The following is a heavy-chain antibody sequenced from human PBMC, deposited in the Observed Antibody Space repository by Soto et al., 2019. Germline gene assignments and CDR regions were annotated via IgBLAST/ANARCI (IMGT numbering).Heavy chain of an antibody. V-gene: IGHV3-33*01. D-gene: IGHD4-17*01. Sequence: GGSLRLSCAASGFTFSVYGMHWVRQAPGKGLEWVAVIWYDGSNKYYADSVKGRFTISRDNSKNTLYLQINSLRAGDTAVYYCARDYGGNYLNYRMDVWGQGTMVTVSS. J-gene: IGHJ6*02. CDR1: GFTFSVYG. CDR2: IWYDGSNK. CDR3: ARDYGGNYLNYRMDV.